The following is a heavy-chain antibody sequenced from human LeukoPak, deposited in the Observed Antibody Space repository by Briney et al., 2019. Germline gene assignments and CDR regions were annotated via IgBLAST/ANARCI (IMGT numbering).Heavy chain of an antibody. V-gene: IGHV3-64*02. D-gene: IGHD1-26*01. J-gene: IGHJ2*01. CDR2: ISDSGDRT. Sequence: PGGSLRLSCAAPGFTFSSHAMHWVRQAPGKGLECVSTISDSGDRTYYAESVKGRFSVSRDNSKNTLYLQMDSLRPEDVAVYYCARGREGAKTRYFDLWGRGTLVAVSS. CDR3: ARGREGAKTRYFDL. CDR1: GFTFSSHA.